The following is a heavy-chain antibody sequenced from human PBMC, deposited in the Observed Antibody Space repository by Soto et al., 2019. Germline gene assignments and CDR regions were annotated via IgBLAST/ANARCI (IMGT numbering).Heavy chain of an antibody. D-gene: IGHD1-26*01. CDR2: TRNKANSYNT. Sequence: EVQLVESGGGLVQPGGSLRLSCAASGFTFSDYYMDWVRQVPGKGLEWLGRTRNKANSYNTEYVAPVKGRFIISRDGSKDSMYLQMNSLKTEDTAVYYCARDTGGSYDYWGQGVLVTVSS. CDR3: ARDTGGSYDY. J-gene: IGHJ4*02. CDR1: GFTFSDYY. V-gene: IGHV3-72*01.